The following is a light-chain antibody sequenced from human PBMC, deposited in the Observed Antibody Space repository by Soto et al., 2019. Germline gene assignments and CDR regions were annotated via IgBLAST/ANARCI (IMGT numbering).Light chain of an antibody. CDR3: CSYASSTSYV. Sequence: QSVLTQPASVSGSPGQSITIYCTGTSSDVGGYNFVTWYQQHPGKAPKLVIHDVTRRPSGVSNRFSGSKSGTTASLTISGLQAEDEADYYCCSYASSTSYVFGTGTKVTVL. CDR2: DVT. V-gene: IGLV2-14*01. J-gene: IGLJ1*01. CDR1: SSDVGGYNF.